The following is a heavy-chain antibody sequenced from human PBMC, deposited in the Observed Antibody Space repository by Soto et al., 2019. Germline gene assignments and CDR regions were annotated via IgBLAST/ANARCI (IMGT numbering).Heavy chain of an antibody. D-gene: IGHD3-16*01. CDR2: IIPIFGTA. V-gene: IGHV1-69*01. CDR1: GGTFSSYA. CDR3: ARGGGRGPRGGSHVLY. Sequence: QVQLVQSGAEVKKPGSSVKVSCKASGGTFSSYAISWVRQAPGQGLEWMGGIIPIFGTANYAQKFQGRVKITEDESTSTAYMELSRLRSEDTAVYYCARGGGRGPRGGSHVLYWGQGTLVTVSS. J-gene: IGHJ4*02.